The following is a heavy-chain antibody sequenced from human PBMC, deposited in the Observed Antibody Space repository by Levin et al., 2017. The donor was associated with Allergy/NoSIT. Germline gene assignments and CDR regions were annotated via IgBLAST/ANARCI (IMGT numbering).Heavy chain of an antibody. CDR3: ANPEIVATKIPLPEYGDYVVG. V-gene: IGHV3-23*01. J-gene: IGHJ4*02. CDR1: GFTFSSYA. D-gene: IGHD5-12*01. Sequence: GGSLRLSCAASGFTFSSYAMSWVRQAPGKGLEWVSAISGSGGSTYYADSVKGRFTISRDNSKNTLYLQMNSLRAEDTAVYYCANPEIVATKIPLPEYGDYVVGWGQGTLVTVSS. CDR2: ISGSGGST.